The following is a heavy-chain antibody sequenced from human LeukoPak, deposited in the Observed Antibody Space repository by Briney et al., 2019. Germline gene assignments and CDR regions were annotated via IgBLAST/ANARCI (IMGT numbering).Heavy chain of an antibody. V-gene: IGHV3-30*15. CDR3: VRGLAAAGNDGFFDF. CDR2: ISTDGNHR. CDR1: GFSFSAYA. Sequence: PGRSLRLSCAASGFSFSAYAMHWVRQAPGKGPARVALISTDGNHRYYADSVKGRFTISRDNSKNMLFLQVSVLRVEDTAVFFCVRGLAAAGNDGFFDFWGPGTLVTVSS. D-gene: IGHD6-13*01. J-gene: IGHJ4*02.